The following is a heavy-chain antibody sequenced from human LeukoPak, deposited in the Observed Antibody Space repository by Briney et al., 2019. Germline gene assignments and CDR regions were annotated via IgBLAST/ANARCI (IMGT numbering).Heavy chain of an antibody. D-gene: IGHD6-19*01. CDR3: ARGLAGYSGGDDAFDT. Sequence: PSETLSLTCTLSGGSISSYYWSWLRQTPGKGLEWIGYIYYSGSTNYNPSLKSRVTISVDTSENQFSLKLSSVTAADTAVYYCARGLAGYSGGDDAFDTWGQGTMVTVSS. CDR2: IYYSGST. V-gene: IGHV4-59*01. CDR1: GGSISSYY. J-gene: IGHJ3*02.